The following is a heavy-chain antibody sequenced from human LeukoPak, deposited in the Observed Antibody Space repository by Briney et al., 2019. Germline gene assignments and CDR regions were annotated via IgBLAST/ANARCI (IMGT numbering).Heavy chain of an antibody. CDR1: GGTFSSYA. CDR3: AIIAARRGVNYFDY. CDR2: IIPIFGTA. Sequence: SVKVSCKASGGTFSSYAISWVRQAPGQGLEWMGRIIPIFGTANYAQKFQGRVTITTDESTSTAYMELSSLRSEDTAVYYCAIIAARRGVNYFDYWGQGTLVTVSS. V-gene: IGHV1-69*05. J-gene: IGHJ4*02. D-gene: IGHD6-6*01.